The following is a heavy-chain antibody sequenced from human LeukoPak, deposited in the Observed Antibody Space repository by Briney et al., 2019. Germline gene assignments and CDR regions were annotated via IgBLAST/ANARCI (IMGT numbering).Heavy chain of an antibody. V-gene: IGHV3-11*01. D-gene: IGHD5-12*01. CDR1: GFTFSDXX. J-gene: IGHJ4*02. CDR3: ARGGPYSGYLIDY. CDR2: ISSSGSTI. Sequence: AXSGFTFSDXXXXWIRQXPGXXXXXXSYISSSGSTIYYADSVKGRFTISRDNAKNSLYLQMNSLRAEDTAVYYCARGGPYSGYLIDYWGQGTLVTVSS.